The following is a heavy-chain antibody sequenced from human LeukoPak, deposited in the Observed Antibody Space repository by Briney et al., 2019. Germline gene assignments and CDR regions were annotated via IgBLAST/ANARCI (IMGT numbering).Heavy chain of an antibody. V-gene: IGHV3-53*01. Sequence: PGGSLRLSCAASGFTVSSNYMSWVRQAPGKGLEWVSVIYSGGSTYYADSVKGRFTISRDNSKNTLYLQMNSLRAEDTAVYYCARDSNYYDGSGYLAPSWGQGTMVTVSS. D-gene: IGHD3-22*01. CDR2: IYSGGST. CDR1: GFTVSSNY. CDR3: ARDSNYYDGSGYLAPS. J-gene: IGHJ3*01.